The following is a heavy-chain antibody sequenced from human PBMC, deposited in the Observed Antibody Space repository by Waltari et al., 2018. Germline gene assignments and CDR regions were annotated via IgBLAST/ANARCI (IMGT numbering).Heavy chain of an antibody. CDR3: AKAGGIAAAEFQFDF. V-gene: IGHV3-23*01. D-gene: IGHD6-13*01. CDR2: ISGPALTT. CDR1: GFPFICVS. J-gene: IGHJ4*02. Sequence: EVQLLESGGGLVPPGGSLRLSFASSGFPFICVSLTWVRQAPGKGLEWVSSISGPALTTFYADSVKGRFSVSRDNSKNTLYLQINGLRADDTAVYYCAKAGGIAAAEFQFDFWGRGTLVTVSS.